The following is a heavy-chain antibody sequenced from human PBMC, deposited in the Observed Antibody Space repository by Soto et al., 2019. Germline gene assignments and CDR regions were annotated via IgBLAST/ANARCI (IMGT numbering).Heavy chain of an antibody. CDR3: XXXXXXXXXYGMDV. J-gene: IGHJ6*02. V-gene: IGHV3-20*04. CDR2: INWNGGST. CDR1: GFTFDDYG. Sequence: EVQLVESGGGVVRPGGSLRLSCAASGFTFDDYGMSWVRQAPGKGLEWVSGINWNGGSTGYADSVKGRFTISRDNAKNSLYLQMNSLRAEDTALYYXXXXXXXXXXYGMDVWGQGTTVTVSS.